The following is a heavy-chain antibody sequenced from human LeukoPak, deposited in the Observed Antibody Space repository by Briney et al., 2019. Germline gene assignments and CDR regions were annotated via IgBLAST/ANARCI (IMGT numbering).Heavy chain of an antibody. CDR3: AKEYTGTFSPFPSYFDN. CDR2: ISGSGGST. V-gene: IGHV3-23*01. J-gene: IGHJ4*02. D-gene: IGHD1-26*01. Sequence: GGSLRLSCTVSGFTVSSNSMSWVRQAPGKGLEWVSVISGSGGSTYYADSVKGRFTISRDNSKNTLYLQMNSLRAEDTAVYYCAKEYTGTFSPFPSYFDNWGQGTLVTVSS. CDR1: GFTVSSNS.